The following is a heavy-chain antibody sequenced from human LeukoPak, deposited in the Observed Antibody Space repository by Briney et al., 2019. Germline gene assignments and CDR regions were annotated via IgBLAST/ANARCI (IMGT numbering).Heavy chain of an antibody. Sequence: GGSMRLSCAASGFTFTNAWMTWVRQAPGKGLEWVANIKQDGSEIYYVDSVKGRFTISRDNAKNSLYLQMNSLRAEDTAVYYCVRDQYAYCVTTSCYDLGGYFDYWGQGTLVTVSS. CDR3: VRDQYAYCVTTSCYDLGGYFDY. J-gene: IGHJ4*02. D-gene: IGHD2-2*01. V-gene: IGHV3-7*01. CDR2: IKQDGSEI. CDR1: GFTFTNAW.